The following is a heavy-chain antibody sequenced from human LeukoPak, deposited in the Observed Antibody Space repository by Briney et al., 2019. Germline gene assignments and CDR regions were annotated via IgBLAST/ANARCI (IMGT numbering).Heavy chain of an antibody. D-gene: IGHD5-18*01. Sequence: ASVKVSCKASGYTFTSYGISWVRQAPGQGLEWMGWISAYNGNTNYAQKLQGRVTMTTGTSTSTAYMELRSLRSDDTAVYYCATSRGYSYGDYFDYWGQGTLVTVSS. CDR1: GYTFTSYG. CDR3: ATSRGYSYGDYFDY. V-gene: IGHV1-18*04. CDR2: ISAYNGNT. J-gene: IGHJ4*02.